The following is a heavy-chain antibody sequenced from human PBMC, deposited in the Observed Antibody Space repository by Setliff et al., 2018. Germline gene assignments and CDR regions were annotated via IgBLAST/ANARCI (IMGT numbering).Heavy chain of an antibody. CDR3: VRGQGPRTVVAIPFDH. Sequence: ASVNVSCKTSRYSFTVFGISCVRQAPGQGLEWMGWISPYYGSTNYGQKFQGRVTMTTDTSTRTAYLELTCLTSDDTALYYCVRGQGPRTVVAIPFDHWGQGTLVTVSS. CDR2: ISPYYGST. D-gene: IGHD3-22*01. V-gene: IGHV1-18*01. J-gene: IGHJ4*02. CDR1: RYSFTVFG.